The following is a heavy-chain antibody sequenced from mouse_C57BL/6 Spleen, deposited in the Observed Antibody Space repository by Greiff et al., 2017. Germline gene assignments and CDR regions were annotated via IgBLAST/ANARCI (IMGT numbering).Heavy chain of an antibody. V-gene: IGHV6-6*01. J-gene: IGHJ4*01. CDR3: ARGYCGPYCYAVAY. CDR2: ISNKANNHAT. Sequence: EVKLVESGGGLVQPGGSMKLSCAASGFTFSDAWMDWVRQSPEKGLEWVAEISNKANNHATYYAESVKGRFTISRDDFNGGVYLQMDCLRAKDTSFYYCARGYCGPYCYAVAYWGQGTSVTVSS. CDR1: GFTFSDAW. D-gene: IGHD2-1*01.